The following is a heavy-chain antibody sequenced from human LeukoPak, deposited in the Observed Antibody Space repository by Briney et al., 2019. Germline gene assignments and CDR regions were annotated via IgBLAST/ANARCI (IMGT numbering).Heavy chain of an antibody. Sequence: GGSLRLSCAASGLTFSNYGMHWVRQAPGKGLEWVAVISYDGSNKYYADSVKGRFTISSDNSKNSLYLQMNSLRAEDTAVYYCAKGWIRGFYFDYWGQGTLVTVSS. CDR3: AKGWIRGFYFDY. CDR2: ISYDGSNK. V-gene: IGHV3-30*18. D-gene: IGHD2-2*03. CDR1: GLTFSNYG. J-gene: IGHJ4*02.